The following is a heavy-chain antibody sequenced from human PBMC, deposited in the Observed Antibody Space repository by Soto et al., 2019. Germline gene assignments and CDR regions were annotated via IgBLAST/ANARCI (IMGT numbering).Heavy chain of an antibody. D-gene: IGHD6-6*01. CDR2: IKANGGAT. CDR3: ARVGSYSDGSSYPY. CDR1: GYTFTGHD. J-gene: IGHJ4*02. V-gene: IGHV1-2*02. Sequence: QVQLVQSGAELKKPGASVTVSCKASGYTFTGHDLHWVRQAPGQGLEWMGWIKANGGATKYARKFQGRVTMTRDTSTTTAYLELHGLRSDDTAVYFCARVGSYSDGSSYPYWGQGTLVTVS.